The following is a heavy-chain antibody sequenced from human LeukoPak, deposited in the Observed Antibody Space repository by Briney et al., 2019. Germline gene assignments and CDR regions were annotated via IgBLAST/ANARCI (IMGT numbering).Heavy chain of an antibody. D-gene: IGHD5-18*01. CDR3: ATASGYLLDY. V-gene: IGHV1-24*01. CDR1: GYTLTELS. CDR2: FDPEDGGT. Sequence: ASVKVSCKVSGYTLTELSIHWVRQAPGNGLEWMGGFDPEDGGTIYAQKFQGRVTMTEDTSTDTAYMELSSLRSEDTAVYYCATASGYLLDYWGQGTLVTVSS. J-gene: IGHJ4*02.